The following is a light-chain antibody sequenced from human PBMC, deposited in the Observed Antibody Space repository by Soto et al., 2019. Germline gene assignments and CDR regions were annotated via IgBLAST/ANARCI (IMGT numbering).Light chain of an antibody. J-gene: IGLJ2*01. Sequence: QSVLTQPPSASGTPGQRVTMSCSGSSSNIGGNTVNWYQQLPGTAPKLLMFSNNQRPSGVPDRFSGSKSGTSASLAISGLQSADEADYYCAAWDDSLNGLVFGGGTQLTVL. V-gene: IGLV1-44*01. CDR1: SSNIGGNT. CDR2: SNN. CDR3: AAWDDSLNGLV.